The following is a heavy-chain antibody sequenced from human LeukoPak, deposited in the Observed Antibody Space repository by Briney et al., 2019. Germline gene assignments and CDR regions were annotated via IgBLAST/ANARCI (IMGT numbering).Heavy chain of an antibody. J-gene: IGHJ4*02. CDR3: AKSHVLRYFDWLSEYGAHFDY. CDR1: GFTFSSYA. V-gene: IGHV3-23*01. D-gene: IGHD3-9*01. CDR2: ISGSGGST. Sequence: GGSLRLSCAASGFTFSSYAMSWVRQAAGKGLEWVSAISGSGGSTYYADSVRVRFTISRDNSKNPLYLQMNSLRAEDTAVYYCAKSHVLRYFDWLSEYGAHFDYWGQGTLVTVSS.